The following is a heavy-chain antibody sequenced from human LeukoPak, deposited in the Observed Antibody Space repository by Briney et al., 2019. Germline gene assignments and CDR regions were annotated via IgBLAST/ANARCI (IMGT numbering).Heavy chain of an antibody. CDR1: GGSFSSYY. CDR3: ARGYIKYNWFDP. J-gene: IGHJ5*02. D-gene: IGHD6-13*01. CDR2: IYASGST. V-gene: IGHV4-59*10. Sequence: KASETLSLTCAVYGGSFSSYYWSWIRQPAGKGLEWIGRIYASGSTNYNPSLKSRVTMSVDTSKNQFSLKLSSVTAADTAVYYCARGYIKYNWFDPWGQGTLVTVSS.